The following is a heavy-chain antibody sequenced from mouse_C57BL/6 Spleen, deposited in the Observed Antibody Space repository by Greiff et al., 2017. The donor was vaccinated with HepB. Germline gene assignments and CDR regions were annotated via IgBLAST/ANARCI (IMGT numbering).Heavy chain of an antibody. J-gene: IGHJ4*01. CDR3: ARDYYGSSYKAMDY. D-gene: IGHD1-1*01. CDR1: GYTFTSYW. CDR2: IDPSDSYT. V-gene: IGHV1-50*01. Sequence: QVQLQQSGAELVKPGASVKLSCKASGYTFTSYWMQWVKQRPGQGLEWIGEIDPSDSYTNYNQKFKGKATLTVDTSSSTAYMQLSSLTSEDSAVYYCARDYYGSSYKAMDYWGQGTSVTVSS.